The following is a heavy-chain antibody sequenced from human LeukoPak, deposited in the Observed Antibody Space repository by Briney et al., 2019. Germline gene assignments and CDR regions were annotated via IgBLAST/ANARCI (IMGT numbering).Heavy chain of an antibody. D-gene: IGHD1-1*01. CDR2: MNPNSGNT. CDR1: GGTFSSYD. Sequence: ASVKVSCKASGGTFSSYDINWVRQATGQGLEWMGWMNPNSGNTGYAQKFQGRVTITRNTSISTAYMELSSLRSEDTAVYYCARAANWHDDDWFDPWGQGTLVTVSS. J-gene: IGHJ5*02. CDR3: ARAANWHDDDWFDP. V-gene: IGHV1-8*03.